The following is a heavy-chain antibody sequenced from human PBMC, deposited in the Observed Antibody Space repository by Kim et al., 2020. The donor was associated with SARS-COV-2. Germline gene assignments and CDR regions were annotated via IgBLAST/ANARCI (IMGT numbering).Heavy chain of an antibody. CDR1: GFTFSSYS. J-gene: IGHJ4*02. CDR2: ISSSSSI. CDR3: AGGSSWYLSEY. Sequence: GGSLRLSCAASGFTFSSYSMNWVRQAPGKGLEWISYISSSSSIFYADSLEGRFTISRDNAKNSLYLQMNSLRDEDTAVYHCAGGSSWYLSEYWGQGTLVTVSP. D-gene: IGHD6-13*01. V-gene: IGHV3-48*02.